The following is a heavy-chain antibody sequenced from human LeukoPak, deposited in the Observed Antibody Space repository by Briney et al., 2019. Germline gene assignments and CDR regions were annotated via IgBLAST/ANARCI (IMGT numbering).Heavy chain of an antibody. J-gene: IGHJ4*02. Sequence: GGSLRLSCAASGFTFSSYAMSWVRQAPGKELEWVSAISASDGSTFYADSVKGRFTISRDNSKNTLYLQMNSLRAEDTAVYFCAKDLYGDYVGDYWGQGTLVTVSS. V-gene: IGHV3-23*01. CDR2: ISASDGST. CDR1: GFTFSSYA. D-gene: IGHD4-17*01. CDR3: AKDLYGDYVGDY.